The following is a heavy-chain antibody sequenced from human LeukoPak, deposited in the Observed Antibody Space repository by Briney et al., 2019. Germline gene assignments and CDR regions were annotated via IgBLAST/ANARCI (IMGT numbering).Heavy chain of an antibody. CDR1: GYSFTSYW. V-gene: IGHV5-51*01. CDR2: IYPGDSDT. J-gene: IGHJ4*02. CDR3: ARHEGYCSSTSCTPFGY. Sequence: GESLKISCKGSGYSFTSYWIGWVRQMPGKGLEWMGFIYPGDSDTRYSPSFQGQVTISADKSISTAYLQWSSLKASDTAMYYCARHEGYCSSTSCTPFGYWGQGTLVTVSS. D-gene: IGHD2-2*01.